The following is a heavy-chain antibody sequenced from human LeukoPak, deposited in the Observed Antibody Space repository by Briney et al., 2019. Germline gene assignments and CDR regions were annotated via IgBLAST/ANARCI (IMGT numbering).Heavy chain of an antibody. D-gene: IGHD4-17*01. Sequence: PSETLSLTCTVSGGSISSYYWSWIRQPPGKGLEWIGYIYYSGSTNYNPSLKSRVTISVDTSKNQFSLKLSSVTAADTAVYYCAATVTTYPYYYGMDVWGQGTTVTVSS. J-gene: IGHJ6*02. CDR2: IYYSGST. V-gene: IGHV4-59*01. CDR1: GGSISSYY. CDR3: AATVTTYPYYYGMDV.